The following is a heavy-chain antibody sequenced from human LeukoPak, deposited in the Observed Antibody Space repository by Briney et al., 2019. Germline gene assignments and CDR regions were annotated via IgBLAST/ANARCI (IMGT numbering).Heavy chain of an antibody. Sequence: GGSLRLSCAASGLTGSHNYVSWVRQAPGKGLEWVSAIHTSGDTCYADPVKGRFTISRDTSKNTLYLQINSLRVEDTAVYYCIVFGDSNHWGQGTLVTVSS. J-gene: IGHJ5*02. D-gene: IGHD4-17*01. V-gene: IGHV3-53*01. CDR1: GLTGSHNY. CDR2: IHTSGDT. CDR3: IVFGDSNH.